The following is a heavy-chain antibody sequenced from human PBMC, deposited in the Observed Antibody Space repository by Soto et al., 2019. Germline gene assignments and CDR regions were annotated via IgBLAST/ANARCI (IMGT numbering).Heavy chain of an antibody. J-gene: IGHJ6*02. Sequence: QVQLVQSGPEMKKPGASVKVSCKTSGYTFTEFYIHWMRQVPGRGLEWMGWINARNDGTKFAEKFKGAPTLTNYPSMRKSYMAPSGLTFDDTAVNYCAGRLGGGGDYFYGMDVWGQGTAVTVSS. D-gene: IGHD3-16*01. CDR3: AGRLGGGGDYFYGMDV. V-gene: IGHV1-2*02. CDR2: INARNDGT. CDR1: GYTFTEFY.